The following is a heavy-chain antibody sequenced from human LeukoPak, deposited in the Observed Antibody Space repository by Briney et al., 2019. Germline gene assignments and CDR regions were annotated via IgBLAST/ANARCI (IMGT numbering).Heavy chain of an antibody. J-gene: IGHJ3*02. CDR1: GGSISSYY. CDR2: IYTSGST. CDR3: AGDRWLGTGEAFDI. D-gene: IGHD6-19*01. V-gene: IGHV4-4*07. Sequence: SETLSLTCTVSGGSISSYYWSWIRQPAGKGLEWIGRIYTSGSTNYNPSLKSRVTMSVDTSKNQFSLKLSSVTAADTAVYYCAGDRWLGTGEAFDIWGQGTMVTVSS.